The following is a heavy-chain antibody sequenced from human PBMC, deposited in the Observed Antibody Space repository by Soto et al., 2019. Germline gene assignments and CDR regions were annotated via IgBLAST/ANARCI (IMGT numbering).Heavy chain of an antibody. Sequence: QVQLVESGGGVVQPGRSLRLSCAASGFTFSSYAMHWVRQAPGKGLEWVAVISYDGSNKYYADSVKGRFTISRDNSKNTLYLQMNSLGAEDTAVYYCAREANFWSGYYGPVWFDPWGQGTLVTVSS. CDR1: GFTFSSYA. CDR2: ISYDGSNK. CDR3: AREANFWSGYYGPVWFDP. V-gene: IGHV3-30-3*01. D-gene: IGHD3-3*01. J-gene: IGHJ5*02.